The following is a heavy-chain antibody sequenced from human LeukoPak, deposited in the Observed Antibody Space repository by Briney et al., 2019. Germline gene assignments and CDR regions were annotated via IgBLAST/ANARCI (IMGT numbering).Heavy chain of an antibody. CDR1: GGTFSSYA. D-gene: IGHD6-13*01. CDR2: IIPIFGTA. J-gene: IGHJ4*02. CDR3: ARDLGSWYFDY. V-gene: IGHV1-69*01. Sequence: SVTVSCTASGGTFSSYAISWVRQAPGQGLEWMGGIIPIFGTANYAQKFQGRVTITADESTSTAYMELSSLRSEDTAVYYCARDLGSWYFDYWGQGTLVTVSS.